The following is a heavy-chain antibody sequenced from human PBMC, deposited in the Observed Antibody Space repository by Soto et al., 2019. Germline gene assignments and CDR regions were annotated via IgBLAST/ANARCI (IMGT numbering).Heavy chain of an antibody. CDR3: ARHRRYYYDSSGQGVFDY. V-gene: IGHV3-7*01. Sequence: GGSLRLSCAASGFTFSSYWMSWVRQAPGKGLEWVANIKQDGSEKYYVDSVKGRFTISRDNAKNSLYLQMNSLRAEDTAVYYCARHRRYYYDSSGQGVFDYWGQGTLVTVSS. CDR1: GFTFSSYW. D-gene: IGHD3-22*01. J-gene: IGHJ4*02. CDR2: IKQDGSEK.